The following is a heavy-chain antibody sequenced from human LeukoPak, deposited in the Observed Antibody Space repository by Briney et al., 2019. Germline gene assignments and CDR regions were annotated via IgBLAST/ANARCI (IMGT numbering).Heavy chain of an antibody. Sequence: GASVKVSCKASRGTFSSYAISWVRQAPGQGLEWMGGIIPIFGTANYAQKFQGRVTITTDESTSTAYMELSSLRSEDTAVYYCARRWYSSSSSGSAFDIWGQGTMVTVSS. V-gene: IGHV1-69*05. CDR2: IIPIFGTA. D-gene: IGHD6-6*01. J-gene: IGHJ3*02. CDR3: ARRWYSSSSSGSAFDI. CDR1: RGTFSSYA.